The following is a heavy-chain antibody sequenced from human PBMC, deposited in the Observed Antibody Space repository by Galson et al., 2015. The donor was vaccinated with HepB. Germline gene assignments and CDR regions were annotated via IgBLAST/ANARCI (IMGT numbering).Heavy chain of an antibody. CDR2: ISYDGSYK. V-gene: IGHV3-30*04. CDR3: ATDFWSGDLRLYYCYGMDV. J-gene: IGHJ6*02. Sequence: SLRLSCAASGFTFSSYAMHWVRQAPGKGLEWVAVISYDGSYKYYADSVRGQFTISRDNSKNTLFLQMNSLRPDDTAVYYCATDFWSGDLRLYYCYGMDVWGQGTTVAVSS. CDR1: GFTFSSYA. D-gene: IGHD3-3*01.